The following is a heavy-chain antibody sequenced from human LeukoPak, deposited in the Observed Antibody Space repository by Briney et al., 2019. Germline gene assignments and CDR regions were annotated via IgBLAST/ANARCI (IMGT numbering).Heavy chain of an antibody. CDR2: INHSGST. J-gene: IGHJ4*02. CDR1: GGSFSGYY. Sequence: SETLSLTCAVYGGSFSGYYWSWIRQPPGKGLEWIGEINHSGSTNYNPSLKSRVTISVDTSKNQFSLKLSSVTAADTAVYYCARVGFRENYYDSSNYYYYFDYWGQGTLVTVSS. CDR3: ARVGFRENYYDSSNYYYYFDY. V-gene: IGHV4-34*01. D-gene: IGHD3-22*01.